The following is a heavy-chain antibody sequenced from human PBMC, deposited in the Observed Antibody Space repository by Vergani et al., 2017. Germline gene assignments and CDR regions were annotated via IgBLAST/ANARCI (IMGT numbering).Heavy chain of an antibody. V-gene: IGHV4-30-4*08. D-gene: IGHD3-10*01. J-gene: IGHJ2*01. CDR3: ARGRGDNWYFDL. CDR2: IFYSGTT. Sequence: QLQLQESGPGLVKPSETLSLICTVSGGSISSGDHCWTWIRQRPGKGLEWIGYIFYSGTTYDNPSLRSRLTISVDTSQNQFSLKLRSVTAADTAVYYCARGRGDNWYFDLWGRGTLVTVSS. CDR1: GGSISSGDHC.